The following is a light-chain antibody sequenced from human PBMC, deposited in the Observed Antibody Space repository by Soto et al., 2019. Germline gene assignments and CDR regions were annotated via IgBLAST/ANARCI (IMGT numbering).Light chain of an antibody. CDR1: SSDVGGFNY. CDR2: DVT. J-gene: IGLJ1*01. Sequence: QSVLTQPASVSGSPGQSITISCTGTSSDVGGFNYVSWYQQHPGKAPKLMIYDVTNRPSGVSSRFYGSKSGNTPSLAISGVHADDEADYYCNTYTSSSTYVYGTRTELT. CDR3: NTYTSSSTYV. V-gene: IGLV2-14*03.